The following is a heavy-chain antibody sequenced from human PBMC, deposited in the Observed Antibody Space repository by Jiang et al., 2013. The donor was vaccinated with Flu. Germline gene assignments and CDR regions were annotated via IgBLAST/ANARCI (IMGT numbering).Heavy chain of an antibody. CDR2: GNT. V-gene: IGHV1-8*01. D-gene: IGHD2-21*02. J-gene: IGHJ6*02. Sequence: GNTGYAQKFQGRVTMTRNTSISTAYMELSSLRSEDTAVYYCARVGGGDYLYYYGMDVWGQGTTVT. CDR3: ARVGGGDYLYYYGMDV.